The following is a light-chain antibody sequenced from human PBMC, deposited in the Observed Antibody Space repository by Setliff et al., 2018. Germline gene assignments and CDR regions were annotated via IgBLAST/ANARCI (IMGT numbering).Light chain of an antibody. V-gene: IGLV2-14*03. CDR1: SSDIGAYTY. CDR3: SSYTTSSLRV. CDR2: NAS. J-gene: IGLJ2*01. Sequence: SVLTQPASMSGSPGQSITISCTGTSSDIGAYTYVSWYQQHPGKAPKLLISNASNRPSGVSHRFSGSKSGNTASLTISWLQAEDEADYYCSSYTTSSLRVFGGGTKVTVL.